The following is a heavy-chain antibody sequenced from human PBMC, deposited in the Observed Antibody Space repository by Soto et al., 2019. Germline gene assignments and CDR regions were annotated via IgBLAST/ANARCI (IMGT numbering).Heavy chain of an antibody. Sequence: ASVKVSCKTSGGAFSSYAISWVRQAPGQGLEWMGGIIPIFGTANYAQKFQGRVTITADESTSTAYMELSSLRSEDTAVYYCAKAPEGYSYRGMDFSGQG. CDR1: GGAFSSYA. J-gene: IGHJ6*02. V-gene: IGHV1-69*13. CDR3: AKAPEGYSYRGMDF. CDR2: IIPIFGTA.